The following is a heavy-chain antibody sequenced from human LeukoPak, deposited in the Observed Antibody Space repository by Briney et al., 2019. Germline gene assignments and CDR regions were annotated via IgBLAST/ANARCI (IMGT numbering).Heavy chain of an antibody. V-gene: IGHV3-23*01. D-gene: IGHD4-17*01. Sequence: AGSLRFSCAASGFTFSSYAMSWLRQAPGKGLKWVAAISGSGGSTYYADSVKGRFTISRDNSKNALYLQMNSLRAEDTAVYYCAKVTVTEYYWGQGTLVTVSS. CDR1: GFTFSSYA. CDR2: ISGSGGST. CDR3: AKVTVTEYY. J-gene: IGHJ4*02.